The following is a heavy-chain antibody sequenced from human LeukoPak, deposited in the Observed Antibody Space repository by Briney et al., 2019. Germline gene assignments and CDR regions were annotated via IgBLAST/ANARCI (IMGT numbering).Heavy chain of an antibody. D-gene: IGHD6-19*01. CDR2: IYHSGST. CDR3: ATRIAVAGFDY. J-gene: IGHJ4*02. CDR1: GYSISSGYY. V-gene: IGHV4-38-2*02. Sequence: ASETLFLTCTVSGYSISSGYYWGWIRQPQGKGLEWIGSIYHSGSTYYNPSLKSRVTISVDTSKNQFSLKLSSVTAADTAVYYCATRIAVAGFDYWGQGTLVTVSS.